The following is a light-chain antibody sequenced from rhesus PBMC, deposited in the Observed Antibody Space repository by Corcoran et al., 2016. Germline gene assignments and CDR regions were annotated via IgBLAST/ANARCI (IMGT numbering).Light chain of an antibody. CDR2: GAS. CDR1: QSVGSY. V-gene: IGKV3-24*04. Sequence: ETVVTQSPATLSLSPGERATLSCRASQSVGSYLAWYQQKPGQAPRPLIYGASSRATGIPDRFSGSGAGTDFSLTISSLEPEDVGVYYCQQSSTLWTFGQGTKVEIK. CDR3: QQSSTLWT. J-gene: IGKJ1*01.